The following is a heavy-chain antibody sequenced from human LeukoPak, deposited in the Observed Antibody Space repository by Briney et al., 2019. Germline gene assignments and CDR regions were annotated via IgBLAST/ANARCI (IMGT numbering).Heavy chain of an antibody. Sequence: GGSLRLSCAASGFTFSSYAMSWVRQAPGKGLEWVSAISGSGGSTYYADSVKGRFTISRDNSKNTLYLQMSSLRAEDTAVYYCAKDREVLLWFGELISYFDYWGQGTLVTVSS. V-gene: IGHV3-23*01. D-gene: IGHD3-10*01. CDR3: AKDREVLLWFGELISYFDY. CDR2: ISGSGGST. CDR1: GFTFSSYA. J-gene: IGHJ4*02.